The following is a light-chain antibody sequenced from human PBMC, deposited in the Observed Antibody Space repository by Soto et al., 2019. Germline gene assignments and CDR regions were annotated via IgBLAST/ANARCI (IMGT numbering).Light chain of an antibody. J-gene: IGKJ1*01. V-gene: IGKV4-1*01. CDR3: QQYYRAPWT. Sequence: DIVMTQSTDSLAVSLGERATINCKSSQSVLYSSTNKNYLAWYQQKPGQPPKLLICWSSTRETGVPDRFSGSWSGTDFTLTINTLQAEDVAVYYCQQYYRAPWTFGQGTKVEIK. CDR1: QSVLYSSTNKNY. CDR2: WSS.